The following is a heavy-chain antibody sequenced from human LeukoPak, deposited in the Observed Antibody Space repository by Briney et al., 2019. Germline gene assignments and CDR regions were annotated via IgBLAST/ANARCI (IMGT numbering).Heavy chain of an antibody. Sequence: ASVKVSCKASGYTFTSYYMHWVRQAPGQGLEWMGIINPSGGSTSYAQKFQGRVTMTRDTSTSTVYMELSSLRSEDTAVYYCARDQKEVTIFGVVTEGQADYWGQGTLVTVSS. CDR2: INPSGGST. CDR3: ARDQKEVTIFGVVTEGQADY. D-gene: IGHD3-3*01. CDR1: GYTFTSYY. V-gene: IGHV1-46*01. J-gene: IGHJ4*02.